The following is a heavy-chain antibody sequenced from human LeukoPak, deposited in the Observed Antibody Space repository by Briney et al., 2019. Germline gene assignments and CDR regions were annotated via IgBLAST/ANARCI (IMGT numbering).Heavy chain of an antibody. CDR1: GGTFSSYA. CDR3: ARDMAYCGGDCHDWFDP. CDR2: IIPIFGTA. V-gene: IGHV1-69*13. J-gene: IGHJ5*02. Sequence: GASVKVSCKASGGTFSSYAISWVRQAPGQGLEWMGGIIPIFGTANYAQKFQGGVTITADESTSTAYMELSSLRSEDTAVYYCARDMAYCGGDCHDWFDPWGQGTLVTVSS. D-gene: IGHD2-21*02.